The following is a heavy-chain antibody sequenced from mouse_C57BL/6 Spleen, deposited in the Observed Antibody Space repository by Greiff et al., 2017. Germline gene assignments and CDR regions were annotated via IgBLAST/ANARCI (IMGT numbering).Heavy chain of an antibody. V-gene: IGHV10-1*01. CDR2: IRSKSNNYAT. Sequence: EVNVVESGGGLVQPKGSLKLSCAASGFSFNTYAMNWVRQAPGKGLEWVARIRSKSNNYATYYADSVKDRFTISRDDSESMLYLQMNNLKTEDTAMYYCVRHESPVWGQGTLVTVSA. D-gene: IGHD1-3*01. J-gene: IGHJ3*01. CDR3: VRHESPV. CDR1: GFSFNTYA.